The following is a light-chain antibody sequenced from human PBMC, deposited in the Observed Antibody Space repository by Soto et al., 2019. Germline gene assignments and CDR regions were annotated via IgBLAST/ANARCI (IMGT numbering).Light chain of an antibody. Sequence: DIQMTQSPSTLSASVGYRVTITCRASQSISTWLAWYQQKPGKAPKLLIYKASSLESGVPSRFSGSGSGTEFTLTISSLQPDDFATYYCQQYNSYLFTFGPGTKVDIK. V-gene: IGKV1-5*03. J-gene: IGKJ3*01. CDR3: QQYNSYLFT. CDR2: KAS. CDR1: QSISTW.